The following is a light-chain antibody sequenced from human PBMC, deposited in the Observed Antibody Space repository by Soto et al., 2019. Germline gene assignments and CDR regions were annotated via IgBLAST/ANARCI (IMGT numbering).Light chain of an antibody. J-gene: IGKJ1*01. Sequence: EIVLTQSSATLSVYPGQRDTLSXRASQSVSSNLAWYQQKLGQAPRXXIFGASTRATGIPARFSGSGSGTEFSLTINSLQPEDFAVYYCQEYNTWPWTFGQGTKVDI. V-gene: IGKV3-15*01. CDR1: QSVSSN. CDR2: GAS. CDR3: QEYNTWPWT.